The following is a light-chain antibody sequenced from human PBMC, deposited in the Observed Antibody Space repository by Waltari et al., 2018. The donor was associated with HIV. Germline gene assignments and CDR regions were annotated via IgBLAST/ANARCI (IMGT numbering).Light chain of an antibody. J-gene: IGLJ1*01. V-gene: IGLV1-47*01. CDR3: VAWDDSLSGYV. Sequence: QSVLTQPPSASGTLGQRVTISCPGSSSNVGSKPVYWFQQVPGTAPKLLIYRDYQRRSGIPTRFSGSKAGASASLTISGLRSEDEADYYCVAWDDSLSGYVFGTGTKVSVL. CDR2: RDY. CDR1: SSNVGSKP.